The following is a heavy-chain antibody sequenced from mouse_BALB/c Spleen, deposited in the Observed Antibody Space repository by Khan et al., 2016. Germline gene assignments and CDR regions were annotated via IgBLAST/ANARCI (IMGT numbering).Heavy chain of an antibody. D-gene: IGHD1-1*02. CDR2: IHYSGST. Sequence: EVQLQESGPDLVKKEKELSRKGTVTGDSMKRGYSWHWIRQFPGNKLEWMGYIHYSGSTNYNPSLKSRISITRDTSKNQFFLQLNSVTTEDTATYYCARYGYYAIDYWGQGTSVTVSS. CDR3: ARYGYYAIDY. CDR1: GDSMKRGYS. V-gene: IGHV3-1*02. J-gene: IGHJ4*01.